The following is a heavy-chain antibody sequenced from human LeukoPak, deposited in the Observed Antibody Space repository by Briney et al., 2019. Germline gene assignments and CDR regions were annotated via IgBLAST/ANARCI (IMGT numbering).Heavy chain of an antibody. CDR2: IYTSGST. V-gene: IGHV4-61*02. Sequence: PSQTLSLTCTVSGGSINSGSYYWSWIRQPAGKGLEWIGRIYTSGSTNYNPSLKSRVTISVDTSKNQFSLKLSSVTAADTAVYYCARDTSHAGDANWFDPWGQGTLVTVSS. CDR3: ARDTSHAGDANWFDP. J-gene: IGHJ5*02. CDR1: GGSINSGSYY. D-gene: IGHD3-10*01.